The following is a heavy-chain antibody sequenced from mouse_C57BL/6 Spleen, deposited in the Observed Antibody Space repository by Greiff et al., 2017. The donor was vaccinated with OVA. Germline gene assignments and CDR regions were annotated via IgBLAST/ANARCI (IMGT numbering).Heavy chain of an antibody. D-gene: IGHD2-5*01. J-gene: IGHJ2*01. CDR2: INPGSGGT. V-gene: IGHV1-54*01. Sequence: QVHVKQSGAELVRPGTSVKVSCKASGYAFTNYLIEWVKQRPGQGLEWIGVINPGSGGTNYNEKFKGKATLTADKSSSTAYMQLSSLTSEDSAVYFCEGSNRFSYYFDYWGQGTTLTVSS. CDR1: GYAFTNYL. CDR3: EGSNRFSYYFDY.